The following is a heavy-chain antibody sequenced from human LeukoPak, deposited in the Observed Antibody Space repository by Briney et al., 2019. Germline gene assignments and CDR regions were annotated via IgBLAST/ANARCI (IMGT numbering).Heavy chain of an antibody. V-gene: IGHV1-2*02. Sequence: GASVKVSCKASGYTFTGYYMHWVRQAPGQGLEWMGWINPNSGGTNYAQKFQGRVTMTRDTSISTAYMELSRLRSDDTAVYYCAREVVVVPAARYDSSGYHDYWGQGTLVTVSS. J-gene: IGHJ4*02. D-gene: IGHD2-2*01. CDR2: INPNSGGT. CDR3: AREVVVVPAARYDSSGYHDY. CDR1: GYTFTGYY.